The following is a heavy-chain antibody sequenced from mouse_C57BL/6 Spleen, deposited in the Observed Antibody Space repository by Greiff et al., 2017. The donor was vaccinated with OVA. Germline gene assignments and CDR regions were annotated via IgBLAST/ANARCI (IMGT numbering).Heavy chain of an antibody. CDR2: IYPGDGDT. Sequence: VQLRESGPELVKPGASVKISCKASGYAFSSSWMNWVKQRPGKGLEWIGRIYPGDGDTNYNGKFKGKATLTADKSSSTAYMQLSSLTSEDSAVYFCAREGIYYDYDWFAYWGQGTLVTVSA. D-gene: IGHD2-4*01. CDR3: AREGIYYDYDWFAY. V-gene: IGHV1-82*01. CDR1: GYAFSSSW. J-gene: IGHJ3*01.